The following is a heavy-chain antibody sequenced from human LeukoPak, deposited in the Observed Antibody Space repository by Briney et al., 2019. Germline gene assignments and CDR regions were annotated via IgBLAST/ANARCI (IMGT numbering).Heavy chain of an antibody. CDR3: ARSQYDFWSGYSPTRYYYYMDV. CDR2: ISAYNGNT. J-gene: IGHJ6*03. CDR1: GGTFSSYG. V-gene: IGHV1-18*01. D-gene: IGHD3-3*01. Sequence: GASVKVSCKASGGTFSSYGISWVRQAPGQGLEWMGWISAYNGNTNYAQKLQGRVTMTTDTSTSTAYMELRSLRSDDTAVYYCARSQYDFWSGYSPTRYYYYMDVWGKGTTVTVSS.